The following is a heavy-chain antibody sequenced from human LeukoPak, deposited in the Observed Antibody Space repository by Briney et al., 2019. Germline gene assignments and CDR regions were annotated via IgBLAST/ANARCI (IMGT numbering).Heavy chain of an antibody. CDR3: ARNWGSSSWYNYYMDV. D-gene: IGHD6-13*01. CDR2: IYYSGST. J-gene: IGHJ6*03. CDR1: GGSISSYY. Sequence: SETLSLTCTVSGGSISSYYWSWIRQPPGKGLEWIGYIYYSGSTNYKPSLKSRVTISVDTSKNQFSLKLSSVTAADTAVYYCARNWGSSSWYNYYMDVWGKGTTVTVSS. V-gene: IGHV4-59*12.